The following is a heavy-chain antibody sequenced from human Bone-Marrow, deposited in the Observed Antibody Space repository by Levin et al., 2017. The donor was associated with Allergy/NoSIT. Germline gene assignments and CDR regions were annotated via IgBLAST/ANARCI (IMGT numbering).Heavy chain of an antibody. D-gene: IGHD2-2*01. Sequence: GEFLKISCVASGFTFGAYGMHWVRQAPGKGLEWVAVIWYDGSNIHYADSVKGRFTISRDNSKNTVELQMDSLRVEDTAVYYCARDAEIAVVVVAAHGMDGWGQGTTVTVSS. CDR2: IWYDGSNI. J-gene: IGHJ6*02. CDR3: ARDAEIAVVVVAAHGMDG. CDR1: GFTFGAYG. V-gene: IGHV3-33*01.